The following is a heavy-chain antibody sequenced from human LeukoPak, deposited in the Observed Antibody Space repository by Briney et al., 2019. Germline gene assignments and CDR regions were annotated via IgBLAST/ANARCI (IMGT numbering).Heavy chain of an antibody. CDR2: ISWNSGSI. V-gene: IGHV3-9*01. CDR1: GFTFDDYA. J-gene: IGHJ6*02. Sequence: PGRSLRLSCAASGFTFDDYAMHWVRQAPGKGLEWVSGISWNSGSIGYADSVKGRFTISRDNSKNTLYLQMNSLRAEDTAVYYCASLGYCSGGSCVYGMDVWGQGTTVTVSS. CDR3: ASLGYCSGGSCVYGMDV. D-gene: IGHD2-15*01.